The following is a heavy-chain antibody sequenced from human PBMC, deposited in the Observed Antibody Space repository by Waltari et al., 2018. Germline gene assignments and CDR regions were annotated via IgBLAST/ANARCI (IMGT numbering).Heavy chain of an antibody. V-gene: IGHV3-23*01. CDR1: GFTFSSHT. D-gene: IGHD3-10*02. Sequence: EVQLSQSGGNLIQPGGSLRVSCAASGFTFSSHTMSWVRQAPGKGLEWVAVISDSGFNTFYADSVKGRFTISRDNSKNTLYLQMDSLRAEDTAVYYCAKEYNYLSGGLFDYWGQGTLVTVSS. CDR2: ISDSGFNT. CDR3: AKEYNYLSGGLFDY. J-gene: IGHJ4*02.